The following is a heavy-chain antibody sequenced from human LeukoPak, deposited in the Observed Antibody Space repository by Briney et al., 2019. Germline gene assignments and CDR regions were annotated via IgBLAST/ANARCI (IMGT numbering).Heavy chain of an antibody. J-gene: IGHJ3*02. D-gene: IGHD3-3*01. CDR2: IYYSGST. CDR1: GGSISSSSYY. Sequence: SETLSLTCTVSGGSISSSSYYWGWIRQPPGKGLEWIGSIYYSGSTYYNPSLKSRVTISVDTSKNQFSLKLSSVTAADTAVYYCASTPDTYYDFWSGYYMVDAFDIWGQGTMVTVSS. CDR3: ASTPDTYYDFWSGYYMVDAFDI. V-gene: IGHV4-39*07.